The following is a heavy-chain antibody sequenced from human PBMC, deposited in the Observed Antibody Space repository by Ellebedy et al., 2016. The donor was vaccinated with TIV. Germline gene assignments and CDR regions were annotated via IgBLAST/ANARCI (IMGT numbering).Heavy chain of an antibody. CDR3: ARSSVNANFYYGMDV. V-gene: IGHV3-33*08. CDR1: GFTFSSYG. J-gene: IGHJ6*02. Sequence: GESLKISCAASGFTFSSYGMHWVRQAPGKGLEWVAVIWYDGINRYYADSVKGRFTISRDNAKNSLYLQMNSLRDEDTAVFYCARSSVNANFYYGMDVWGQGTTVTVAS. D-gene: IGHD6-19*01. CDR2: IWYDGINR.